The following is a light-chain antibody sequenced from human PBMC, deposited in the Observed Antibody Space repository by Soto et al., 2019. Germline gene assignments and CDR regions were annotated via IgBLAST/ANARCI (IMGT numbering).Light chain of an antibody. Sequence: DIQMTQSPSTLSASVGDRVTITCRARQNINRWLAWYQQRPGKAPNLLIHKASTLEVGVPSRFSGSASGTEFTLTISSLQPDDFAVYFCLQYNVYPLSCGGGTKGEIK. CDR2: KAS. J-gene: IGKJ4*01. CDR3: LQYNVYPLS. V-gene: IGKV1-5*03. CDR1: QNINRW.